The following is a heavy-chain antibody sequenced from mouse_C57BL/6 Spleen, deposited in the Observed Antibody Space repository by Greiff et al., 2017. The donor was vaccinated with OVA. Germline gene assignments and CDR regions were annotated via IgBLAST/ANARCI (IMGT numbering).Heavy chain of an antibody. V-gene: IGHV1-22*01. CDR2: INPNNGGT. CDR3: ARFDYGRGDYCDY. CDR1: GYTFTDYN. Sequence: VQLQQSGPELVKPGASVKMSCKASGYTFTDYNMHWVKQSHGKSLEWIGYINPNNGGTSYNQKFKGKATLTVNKSSSTAYMELRSLTSEDSAVYYCARFDYGRGDYCDYWGQGTTLTVSS. D-gene: IGHD1-1*01. J-gene: IGHJ2*01.